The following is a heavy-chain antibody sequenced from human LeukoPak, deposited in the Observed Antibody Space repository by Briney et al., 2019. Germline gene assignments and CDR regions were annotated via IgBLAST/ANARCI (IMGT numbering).Heavy chain of an antibody. V-gene: IGHV4-59*01. Sequence: PSETLSLTCTVSGGSISSYYWSWIRQPPGKGLEWIGYIYYSGSTNYNPSLKSRVTISVDTSKNQFSLKLSSVTAADTAVYYCARLRITMVRGVISPYDYWGQGTLVTVSS. D-gene: IGHD3-10*01. CDR1: GGSISSYY. CDR2: IYYSGST. CDR3: ARLRITMVRGVISPYDY. J-gene: IGHJ4*02.